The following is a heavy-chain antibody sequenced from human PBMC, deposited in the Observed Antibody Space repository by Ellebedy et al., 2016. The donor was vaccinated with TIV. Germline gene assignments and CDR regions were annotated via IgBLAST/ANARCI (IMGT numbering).Heavy chain of an antibody. J-gene: IGHJ5*02. CDR1: GGSFSGYY. D-gene: IGHD1-1*01. V-gene: IGHV4-34*01. Sequence: SETLSLTXAVYGGSFSGYYWSWIRQPPGKGLEWIGEINHSGSTNYNPSLKSRVTISVDTSKNQFSLKLSSVTAADTAVYYCARGQGRLLFDPWGQGTLVTVSS. CDR2: INHSGST. CDR3: ARGQGRLLFDP.